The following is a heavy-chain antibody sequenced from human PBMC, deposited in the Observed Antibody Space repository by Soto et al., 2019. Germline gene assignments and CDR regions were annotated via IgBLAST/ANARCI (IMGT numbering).Heavy chain of an antibody. J-gene: IGHJ3*02. CDR2: ISYDGSNK. CDR1: GFTFSSYA. D-gene: IGHD2-15*01. CDR3: ARYCSGGSCYQDAFDI. V-gene: IGHV3-30-3*01. Sequence: PGGSLRLSCAASGFTFSSYAMHWVRQAPGKGLEWVAVISYDGSNKYYADSVKGRFTISRDNSKNTLYLQMNSLRAEDTAVYYCARYCSGGSCYQDAFDIWGQGTMVTVS.